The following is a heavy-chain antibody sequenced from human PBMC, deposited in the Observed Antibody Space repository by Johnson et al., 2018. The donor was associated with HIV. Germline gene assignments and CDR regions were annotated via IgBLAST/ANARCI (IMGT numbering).Heavy chain of an antibody. CDR3: ASWSWGLRWSGFDI. D-gene: IGHD4-23*01. CDR2: IYSGGST. J-gene: IGHJ3*02. Sequence: VQLVESGGGVVQPGRSLRLSCAASGFTFSSYAMHWVRQAPGKGLEGVAVIYSGGSTYYADSVKGRFTISRDNSKNTLYLQMNSLRAEDTAVYYCASWSWGLRWSGFDIWGQGTMVTVSS. CDR1: GFTFSSYA. V-gene: IGHV3-66*01.